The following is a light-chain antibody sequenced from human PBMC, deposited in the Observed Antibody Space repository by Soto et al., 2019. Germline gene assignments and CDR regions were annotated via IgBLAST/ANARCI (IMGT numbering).Light chain of an antibody. V-gene: IGKV4-1*01. J-gene: IGKJ4*01. Sequence: DIVLTQSPDSLAVSLGERATINCKSSQRVLFRSNGKDFIAWYQQKPGQSPRLLMYWASTRASGVPDRFSGSGYGTDVTLSISSLHAEDVAVYYCHQDLSPPLTFGGGTKVAIK. CDR1: QRVLFRSNGKDF. CDR2: WAS. CDR3: HQDLSPPLT.